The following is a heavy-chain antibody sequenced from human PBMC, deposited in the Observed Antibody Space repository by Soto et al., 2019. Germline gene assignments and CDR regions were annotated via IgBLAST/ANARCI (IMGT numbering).Heavy chain of an antibody. D-gene: IGHD2-2*01. Sequence: PSETLSLTCTVSGGSISSSSYYWGWIRQPPGKGLEWIGSIYYSGSTYYNPSLKSRVTISVDTSKNQFSLKLSSVTAADTAVYYCARHCSSPSCYDYWGQGTLVTVSS. CDR2: IYYSGST. CDR1: GGSISSSSYY. V-gene: IGHV4-39*01. CDR3: ARHCSSPSCYDY. J-gene: IGHJ4*02.